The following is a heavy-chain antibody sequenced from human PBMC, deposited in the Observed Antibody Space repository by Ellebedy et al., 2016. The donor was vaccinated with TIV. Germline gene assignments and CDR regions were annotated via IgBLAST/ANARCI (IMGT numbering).Heavy chain of an antibody. CDR2: IIPAFGTT. J-gene: IGHJ6*03. D-gene: IGHD5-12*01. CDR3: ARGGLNLVAIDGGYMDV. V-gene: IGHV1-69*13. Sequence: SVKVSXXASGGTFSGYGISWVRQAPGQGLEWMGGIIPAFGTTNYAQKFRGGVTITADESTSTAYMEVNSLRSEDTAVYYCARGGLNLVAIDGGYMDVWGKGTTVIVSS. CDR1: GGTFSGYG.